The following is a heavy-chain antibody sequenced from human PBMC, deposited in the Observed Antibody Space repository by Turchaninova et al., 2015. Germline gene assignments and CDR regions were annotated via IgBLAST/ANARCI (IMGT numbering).Heavy chain of an antibody. V-gene: IGHV3-23*04. J-gene: IGHJ4*02. CDR1: EVTFSSYA. CDR2: ISGSGGST. CDR3: AKGGGDYSNYYYFDY. D-gene: IGHD4-11*01. Sequence: EGQLVEYGGGLVQPGGSLRLSCEAREVTFSSYAMSGVRQVPGKWLEWVAAISGSGGSTYYADSVKGRFTISRDNSKNTLYLQMNSLRAEDTAVYYCAKGGGDYSNYYYFDYWGQGTLVTVSS.